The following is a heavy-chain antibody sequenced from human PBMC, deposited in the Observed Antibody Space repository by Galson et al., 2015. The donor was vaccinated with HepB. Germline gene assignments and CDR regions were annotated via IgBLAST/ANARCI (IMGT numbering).Heavy chain of an antibody. CDR2: IKNKENSYTT. V-gene: IGHV3-72*01. J-gene: IGHJ4*02. D-gene: IGHD2-2*02. CDR1: GFSFSDHY. CDR3: ARGAFARGCGHVGCYNGFDY. Sequence: SLRLSCAASGFSFSDHYMDWVRQAPGKGLEWVGRIKNKENSYTTEYATSVKGRFTVSRDDSKNSLYLQMNTLTTEDTAVYYCARGAFARGCGHVGCYNGFDYWGQGTLVTVSS.